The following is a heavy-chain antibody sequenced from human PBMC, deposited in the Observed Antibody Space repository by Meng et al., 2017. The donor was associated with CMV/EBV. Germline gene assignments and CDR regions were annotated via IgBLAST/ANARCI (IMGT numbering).Heavy chain of an antibody. CDR2: IYPGDSDT. D-gene: IGHD2-2*01. CDR3: ARQSGEGVVVPAAIRYYYGMDV. V-gene: IGHV5-51*01. J-gene: IGHJ6*02. CDR1: GYSFTNYW. Sequence: KVSCQGSGYSFTNYWIGWVRQMPGKGLEWMGIIYPGDSDTRYRPPSQGQVTISADKSISTAYLQWSSLKASDTAMYYCARQSGEGVVVPAAIRYYYGMDVWGQGTTVTVSS.